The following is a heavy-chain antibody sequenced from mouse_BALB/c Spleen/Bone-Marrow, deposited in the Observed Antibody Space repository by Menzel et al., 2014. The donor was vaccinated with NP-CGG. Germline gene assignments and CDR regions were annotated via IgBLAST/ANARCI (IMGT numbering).Heavy chain of an antibody. J-gene: IGHJ4*01. CDR3: VYGYAMDY. CDR2: IRSKSNNYAT. CDR1: GFTFNTYA. Sequence: EVKLMESGGGLVQPKGSLKLSCAASGFTFNTYAMNWVRQAPGKGLEWVARIRSKSNNYATYYADSVKDRFTISRDDSQSMLYLQMNNLKAEDTAMYCRVYGYAMDYWGQGTSVTVSS. V-gene: IGHV10-1*02. D-gene: IGHD2-2*01.